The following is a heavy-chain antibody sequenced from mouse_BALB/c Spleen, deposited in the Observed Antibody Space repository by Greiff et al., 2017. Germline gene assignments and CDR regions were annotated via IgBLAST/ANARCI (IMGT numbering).Heavy chain of an antibody. D-gene: IGHD2-14*01. CDR3: ARQGVRRDYFDY. Sequence: EVKLVESGGGLVKPGGSLKLSCAASGFAFSSYDMSWVRQTPEKRLEWVAYISSGGGSTYYPDTVKGRVTISRDNAKNTLYLQMSSLKSEDTAMYYCARQGVRRDYFDYWGQGTTLTVSS. V-gene: IGHV5-12-1*01. CDR2: ISSGGGST. J-gene: IGHJ2*01. CDR1: GFAFSSYD.